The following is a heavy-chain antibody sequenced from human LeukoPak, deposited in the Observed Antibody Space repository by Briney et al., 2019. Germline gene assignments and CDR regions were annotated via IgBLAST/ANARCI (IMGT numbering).Heavy chain of an antibody. CDR1: GFTFDDYG. CDR2: INWNGGST. V-gene: IGHV3-20*04. D-gene: IGHD3-10*02. Sequence: GGSLRLSCAASGFTFDDYGMSWVRQAPGKGLEWVSGINWNGGSTGYADSVKGRFTISRDNAKNSLHLQMNSLRAEDTAVYYYAELGITMIGAVWGKGATVTISS. CDR3: AELGITMIGAV. J-gene: IGHJ6*04.